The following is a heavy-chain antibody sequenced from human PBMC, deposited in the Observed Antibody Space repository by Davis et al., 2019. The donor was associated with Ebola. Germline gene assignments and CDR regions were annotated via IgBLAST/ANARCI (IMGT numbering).Heavy chain of an antibody. V-gene: IGHV1-18*01. CDR1: GYTFTSYG. J-gene: IGHJ6*02. CDR3: ARPPCTSCSMDV. CDR2: ISGNNGNT. Sequence: ASVKVSCKASGYTFTSYGISWVRQAPGQGLEWMGWISGNNGNTNYAQMLQGRVTMTTDTSTSTAYMELRSLRSDDTAVYYCARPPCTSCSMDVWGQGTTVTVSS. D-gene: IGHD2-2*01.